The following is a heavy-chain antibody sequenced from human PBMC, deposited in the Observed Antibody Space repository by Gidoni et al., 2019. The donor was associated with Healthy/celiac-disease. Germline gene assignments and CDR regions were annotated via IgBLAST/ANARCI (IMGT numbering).Heavy chain of an antibody. J-gene: IGHJ4*02. CDR3: AANSGPKTLDY. CDR1: GFTFSSDG. Sequence: QVQLVESGGGVVQPGRSLSLSCAASGFTFSSDGMHWGRQAPGKGLEWVAVISYDGSNKYYADSVKGRFTISSDNSKNTLYLQMTRLRAEDTAVYYCAANSGPKTLDYWGQGTLVTVSS. V-gene: IGHV3-30*03. CDR2: ISYDGSNK. D-gene: IGHD2-15*01.